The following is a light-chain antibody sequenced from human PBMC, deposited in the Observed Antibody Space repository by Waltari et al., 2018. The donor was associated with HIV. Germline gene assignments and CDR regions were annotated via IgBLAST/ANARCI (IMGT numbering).Light chain of an antibody. CDR1: SLRTFY. CDR2: GKN. J-gene: IGLJ2*01. Sequence: SSELTQDPAVSVALGQTVRITCRGDSLRTFYASWYQQKPGQAPVLVIYGKNNRPSGRPDRFSGSSAGNTASLTITGAQAEDEADYYCNSRDNSANVVFGGGTKLTVL. V-gene: IGLV3-19*01. CDR3: NSRDNSANVV.